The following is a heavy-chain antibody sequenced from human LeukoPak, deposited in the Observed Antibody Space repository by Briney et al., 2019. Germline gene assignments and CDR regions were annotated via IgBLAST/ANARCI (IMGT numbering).Heavy chain of an antibody. CDR3: ARYSNHYFGDDY. V-gene: IGHV3-21*01. Sequence: GGSLRLSCAASGFTFSSYSMNWVRQAPGKGLEWVSSISSSSSYIYYADSVKGRFTISRDNAKNSLYLQMNSLRAEDTAVYYCARYSNHYFGDDYWGQGTLVTVSS. CDR1: GFTFSSYS. CDR2: ISSSSSYI. J-gene: IGHJ4*02. D-gene: IGHD4-11*01.